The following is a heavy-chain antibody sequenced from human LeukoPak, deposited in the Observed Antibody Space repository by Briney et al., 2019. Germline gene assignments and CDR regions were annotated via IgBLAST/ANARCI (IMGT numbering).Heavy chain of an antibody. V-gene: IGHV1-2*02. Sequence: ASVRVSCKTSGYTFTDYFVHWVRQAPGQGLEWMGWINPNSGGTEYAQKFLGRVTMTRDTSISTAYMELSRLRSDDTAVYFCAREYYYDSSGYSVDYYYYGMDVWGQGATVTVSS. CDR3: AREYYYDSSGYSVDYYYYGMDV. D-gene: IGHD3-22*01. CDR2: INPNSGGT. J-gene: IGHJ6*02. CDR1: GYTFTDYF.